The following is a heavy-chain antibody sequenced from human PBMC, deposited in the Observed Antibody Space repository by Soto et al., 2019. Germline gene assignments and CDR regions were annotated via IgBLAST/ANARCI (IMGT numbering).Heavy chain of an antibody. V-gene: IGHV1-45*02. D-gene: IGHD1-1*01. CDR2: ITPFNGNT. J-gene: IGHJ4*02. CDR1: GYTFTYRY. CDR3: ARVNSDSNNWVGFDY. Sequence: SVKVSCKASGYTFTYRYLHWVRQAPGQALEWMGWITPFNGNTNYAQKFQDRVTLTRDTSTSTVYMELSSLRSDDTAMYYCARVNSDSNNWVGFDYWGQGTLVTVSS.